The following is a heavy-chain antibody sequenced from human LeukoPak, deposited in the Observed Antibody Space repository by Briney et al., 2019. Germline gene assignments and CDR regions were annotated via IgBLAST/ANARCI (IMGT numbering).Heavy chain of an antibody. D-gene: IGHD6-6*01. J-gene: IGHJ4*02. Sequence: GASVKVSCKSSGYTFLSYYIHSVRQAPGQGLEWLGIINPSTGSTSYAQKFQGRVTMTRDTSTSTVYMELSSLRSEDTAVYYCARSYSNSSPLDYWGQGTLVTVSS. V-gene: IGHV1-46*01. CDR3: ARSYSNSSPLDY. CDR1: GYTFLSYY. CDR2: INPSTGST.